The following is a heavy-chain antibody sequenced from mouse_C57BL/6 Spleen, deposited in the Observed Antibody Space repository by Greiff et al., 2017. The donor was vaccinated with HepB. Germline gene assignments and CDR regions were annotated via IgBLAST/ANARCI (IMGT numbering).Heavy chain of an antibody. J-gene: IGHJ2*01. Sequence: EVQRVESGGDLVKPGGSLKLSCAASGFTFSSYGMSWVRQTPDKRLEWVATISSGGSYTYYPDSVKGRFTISRDNAKNTLYLQMSSLKSEDTAMYYCATYGGTTVPPDYWGQGTTLTVSS. CDR3: ATYGGTTVPPDY. D-gene: IGHD1-1*02. CDR2: ISSGGSYT. V-gene: IGHV5-6*01. CDR1: GFTFSSYG.